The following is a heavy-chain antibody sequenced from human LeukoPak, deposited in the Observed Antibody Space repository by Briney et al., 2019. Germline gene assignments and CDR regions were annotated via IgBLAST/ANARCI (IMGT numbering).Heavy chain of an antibody. J-gene: IGHJ6*02. CDR3: ARGKDTSLGLYYYGMDV. V-gene: IGHV3-11*04. D-gene: IGHD5-18*01. Sequence: GGSLRLSCAASGFTFSDYYMSWIRRAPGKGLEWVSYISSSGSTIYYADSVKGRFTISRDNAKNSLYLQMNSLRAEDTAVYYCARGKDTSLGLYYYGMDVWGQGTTVTVSS. CDR1: GFTFSDYY. CDR2: ISSSGSTI.